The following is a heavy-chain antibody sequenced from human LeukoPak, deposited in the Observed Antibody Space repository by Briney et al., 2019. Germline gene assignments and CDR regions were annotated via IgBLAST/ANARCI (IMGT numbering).Heavy chain of an antibody. CDR2: IWYDGSNK. Sequence: GRSLRLSCAASGFTFSSYGMHWVGQAPGKGLEWVAVIWYDGSNKYYADSVKGRFTISRDNSKNTLYLQMNSLRAEDTAVYYCARGCSGGSCYSDAFDIWGQGTMVTVSS. CDR1: GFTFSSYG. V-gene: IGHV3-33*01. D-gene: IGHD2-15*01. J-gene: IGHJ3*02. CDR3: ARGCSGGSCYSDAFDI.